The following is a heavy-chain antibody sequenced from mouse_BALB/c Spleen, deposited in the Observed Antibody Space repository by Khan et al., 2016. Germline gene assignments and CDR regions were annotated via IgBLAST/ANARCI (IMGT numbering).Heavy chain of an antibody. Sequence: VELVESGPGLVAPSQSLSITCTVSGFSLFSYGVHWVRQPPGKGMEWLGVIWTGGSTNYNSALMSRMSINKDNSKRQVFLKMNSLQTDDTATYYCARAGVYGNYDSMDYWGQGTSVTVSS. D-gene: IGHD2-10*02. J-gene: IGHJ4*01. CDR1: GFSLFSYG. V-gene: IGHV2-9*02. CDR2: IWTGGST. CDR3: ARAGVYGNYDSMDY.